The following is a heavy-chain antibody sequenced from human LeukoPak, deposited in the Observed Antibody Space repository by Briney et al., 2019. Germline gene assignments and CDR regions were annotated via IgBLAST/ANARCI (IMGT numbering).Heavy chain of an antibody. CDR2: IIPIFGTA. CDR3: ARDSDSSGYYYYYYMDV. D-gene: IGHD3-22*01. J-gene: IGHJ6*03. Sequence: ASVKVSCKASGGTFSSYAISWVRQAPGQGLEWMGGIIPIFGTANYAQKFQGRATITTDESTSTAYMELSSLRSEDTAVYYCARDSDSSGYYYYYYMDVWGKGTTVTVSS. V-gene: IGHV1-69*05. CDR1: GGTFSSYA.